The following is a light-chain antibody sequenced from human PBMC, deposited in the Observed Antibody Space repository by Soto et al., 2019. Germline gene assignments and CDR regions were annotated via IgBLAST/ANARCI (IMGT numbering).Light chain of an antibody. V-gene: IGKV1-39*01. CDR1: QSISSY. CDR2: AAS. Sequence: DIQMTQSPSSLSASVGDRVTITCRASQSISSYLNWYQQKPGKAPKLLIYAASSLQSGVPSRFSGSGSGTDFTLTISSLQPEDFSTYYYQQSYSTHQLTFGGGTKVEIK. J-gene: IGKJ4*01. CDR3: QQSYSTHQLT.